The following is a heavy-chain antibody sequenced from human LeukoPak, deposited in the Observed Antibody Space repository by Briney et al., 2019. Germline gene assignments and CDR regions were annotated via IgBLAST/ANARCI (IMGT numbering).Heavy chain of an antibody. J-gene: IGHJ5*02. CDR1: GFTVSSNY. CDR2: IYSGGSI. D-gene: IGHD4-11*01. CDR3: ASRATVTTDRFWFDP. Sequence: GGSLRLSCAASGFTVSSNYMSWVRQAPGKGLKWVSVIYSGGSIYYADSVKGRFTISRDNSKNTLYLQMNSLRAEDTAVYYCASRATVTTDRFWFDPWGQGTLVTVSS. V-gene: IGHV3-53*01.